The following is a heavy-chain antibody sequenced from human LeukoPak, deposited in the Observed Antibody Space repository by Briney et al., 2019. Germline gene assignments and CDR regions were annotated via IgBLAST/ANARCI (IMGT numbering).Heavy chain of an antibody. CDR1: GYTSTGYY. CDR3: ARGSAAYYLLF. D-gene: IGHD3-10*01. J-gene: IGHJ4*02. CDR2: INPNSGGT. Sequence: GASVKVSCKASGYTSTGYYIHWVRQAPGQGLEWMGWINPNSGGTTYAQKFQGRVTMTRDTSISTAYMELSRLTSDDTAVYSCARGSAAYYLLFWGQGTLVTVSS. V-gene: IGHV1-2*02.